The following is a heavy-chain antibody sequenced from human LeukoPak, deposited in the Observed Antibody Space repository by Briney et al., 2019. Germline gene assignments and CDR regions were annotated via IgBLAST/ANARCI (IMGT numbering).Heavy chain of an antibody. V-gene: IGHV4-34*01. D-gene: IGHD5-24*01. Sequence: SETLSLTCAVYGGSFSGYYWSWIRQPPGKGLEWIGEINHSGSTNYNPSLKSRVTISVDTSKNQFSLKLSSVTAADTAVYYCARVMNGNIPGAFDIWGQGTMVTVSS. CDR3: ARVMNGNIPGAFDI. CDR2: INHSGST. J-gene: IGHJ3*02. CDR1: GGSFSGYY.